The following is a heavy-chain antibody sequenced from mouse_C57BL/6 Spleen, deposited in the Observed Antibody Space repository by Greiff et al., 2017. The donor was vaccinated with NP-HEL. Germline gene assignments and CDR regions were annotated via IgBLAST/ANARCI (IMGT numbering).Heavy chain of an antibody. CDR2: IWSGGST. CDR3: ARNYRPRGAMDY. Sequence: VQGVESGPGLVQPSQSLSITCTASGFSLTSYCVHWVRQSPGKGLEWLGVIWSGGSTDYNAAFISRLSISKDNSKSQVFFKMSSLQADDTAIYYCARNYRPRGAMDYWGQGTSVTVSS. V-gene: IGHV2-2*01. CDR1: GFSLTSYC. J-gene: IGHJ4*01.